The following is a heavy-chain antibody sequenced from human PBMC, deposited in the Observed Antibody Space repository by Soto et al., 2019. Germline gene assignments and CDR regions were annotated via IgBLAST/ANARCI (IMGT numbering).Heavy chain of an antibody. V-gene: IGHV3-30*18. CDR2: ISYDGSNK. CDR3: AEETTVTTRPLKSYYYYGMDV. CDR1: GFTFSSYG. D-gene: IGHD4-17*01. J-gene: IGHJ6*02. Sequence: GGSLRLSCAASGFTFSSYGMHWVRQAPGKGLEWVAVISYDGSNKYYADSVKGRFTISRDNSKNTLYLQMNSLRAEDTAVYYCAEETTVTTRPLKSYYYYGMDVWGQGTTVTVSS.